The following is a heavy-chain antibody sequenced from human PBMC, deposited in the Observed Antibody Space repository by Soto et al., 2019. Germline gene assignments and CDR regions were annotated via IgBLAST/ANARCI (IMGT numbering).Heavy chain of an antibody. Sequence: EASVKVSCKASGYTFSSYAMHWVRQAPGQRLEWMGWINAGYGNTKSSQKFQDRVTISRDTSASTAYMELTSLRSEDTAVYYCARNTGDATFDFWGQGTLVTVSS. V-gene: IGHV1-3*01. CDR3: ARNTGDATFDF. CDR2: INAGYGNT. D-gene: IGHD7-27*01. CDR1: GYTFSSYA. J-gene: IGHJ4*02.